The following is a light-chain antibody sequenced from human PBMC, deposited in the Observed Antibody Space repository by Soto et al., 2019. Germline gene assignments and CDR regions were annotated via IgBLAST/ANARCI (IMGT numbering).Light chain of an antibody. CDR1: SSDVGGYNY. CDR2: DVS. CDR3: SSYTRSSTPV. J-gene: IGLJ3*02. V-gene: IGLV2-14*01. Sequence: QSALTQPASVSGSPGQSITISCTGTSSDVGGYNYVSWYQQHPGKAPKLMIYDVSNRPSGVSNRFSGSKSGNTASLTISGLQAEDEADYYCSSYTRSSTPVFGGGTKLPVL.